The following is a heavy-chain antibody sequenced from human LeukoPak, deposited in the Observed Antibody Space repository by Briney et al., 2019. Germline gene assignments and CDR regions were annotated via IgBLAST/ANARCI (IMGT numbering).Heavy chain of an antibody. Sequence: GASVKVSCKASGYTFTSYAMHWVRQAPGQRLEWMGWINAGNGNTKYSQKLQGRVTMTTDTSTSTAYMELRSLRSDDTAVYYCARDIVGATPPDYWGQGTLVTVSS. J-gene: IGHJ4*02. CDR3: ARDIVGATPPDY. V-gene: IGHV1-3*01. D-gene: IGHD1-26*01. CDR1: GYTFTSYA. CDR2: INAGNGNT.